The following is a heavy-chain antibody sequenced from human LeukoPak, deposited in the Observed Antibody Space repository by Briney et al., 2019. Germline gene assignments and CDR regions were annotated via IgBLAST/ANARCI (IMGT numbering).Heavy chain of an antibody. CDR3: AKLRITMVRGVSGHNCFDP. V-gene: IGHV3-23*01. Sequence: PGGSLRLSCVASGFTFSSYAMSWVRQAPGKGLEWVSGISDSGDSTYYANSVKGRLTISRDNSKNTLYLQMNSLRAEDTAVYYCAKLRITMVRGVSGHNCFDPWGQGTLVTVSS. CDR1: GFTFSSYA. CDR2: ISDSGDST. D-gene: IGHD3-10*01. J-gene: IGHJ5*02.